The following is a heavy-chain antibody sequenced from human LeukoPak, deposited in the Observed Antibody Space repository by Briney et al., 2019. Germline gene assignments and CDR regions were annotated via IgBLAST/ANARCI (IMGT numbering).Heavy chain of an antibody. D-gene: IGHD1-1*01. CDR2: ISSSGSTI. V-gene: IGHV3-48*02. Sequence: GGSLRLSCAASVFTLSSYSMIWVRQAQWKGLEWVSYISSSGSTIYYADSVKGRLTISRDNAKNSLYLQLSSLRDEDTAVYYCARDCRLNCARQPGFDSWGQGTLVTVSS. CDR1: VFTLSSYS. CDR3: ARDCRLNCARQPGFDS. J-gene: IGHJ5*01.